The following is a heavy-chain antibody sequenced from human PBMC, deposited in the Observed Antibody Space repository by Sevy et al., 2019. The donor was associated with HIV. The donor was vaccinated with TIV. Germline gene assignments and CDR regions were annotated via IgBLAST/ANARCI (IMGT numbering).Heavy chain of an antibody. Sequence: GGSLRLSCAASGFTFSDYYMSWIRQAPGKGVEWVSYISSSGSTIYYADSVKGRFTISRDNAKNSLYLQMNSLRAEDTAVYYCARSRYCSSTSCRPYYYYGMDVWGQGTTVTVSS. V-gene: IGHV3-11*01. CDR1: GFTFSDYY. J-gene: IGHJ6*02. D-gene: IGHD2-2*01. CDR3: ARSRYCSSTSCRPYYYYGMDV. CDR2: ISSSGSTI.